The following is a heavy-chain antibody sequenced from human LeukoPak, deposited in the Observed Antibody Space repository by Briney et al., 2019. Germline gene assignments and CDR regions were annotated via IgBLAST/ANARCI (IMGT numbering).Heavy chain of an antibody. CDR1: GFTVSSNY. Sequence: GGSLRLSCAASGFTVSSNYMSWVRQAPGKGLEWVSVIYSGGNTYYADSVKGRFTISRDNSKNTLYLQMNSLRAADTAVYYCARYYYHSSGYYYNYYYGMDVWGQGTTVTVSS. V-gene: IGHV3-53*01. J-gene: IGHJ6*02. CDR2: IYSGGNT. D-gene: IGHD3-22*01. CDR3: ARYYYHSSGYYYNYYYGMDV.